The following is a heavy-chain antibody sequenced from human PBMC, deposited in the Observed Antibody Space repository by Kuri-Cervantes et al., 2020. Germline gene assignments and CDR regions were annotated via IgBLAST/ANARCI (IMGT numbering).Heavy chain of an antibody. V-gene: IGHV1-18*01. CDR3: ARDRMRYCSGGSCYPFDY. CDR1: GGTFSSYA. CDR2: ISAYNGNT. J-gene: IGHJ4*02. Sequence: ASVKVSCKASGGTFSSYAISWVRQAPGQGLEWMGWISAYNGNTNYAQKLQGRVTMTTDTSTSTAYMELRSLRSDDTAVYYCARDRMRYCSGGSCYPFDYWGQGTLVTVSS. D-gene: IGHD2-15*01.